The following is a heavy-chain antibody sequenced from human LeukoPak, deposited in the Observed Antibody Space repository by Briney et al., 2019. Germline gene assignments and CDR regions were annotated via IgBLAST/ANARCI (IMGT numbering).Heavy chain of an antibody. D-gene: IGHD1-26*01. CDR2: IYYSGST. CDR1: GGSISSGDYY. J-gene: IGHJ5*02. CDR3: ARSGSYPVGSDP. Sequence: SQTLSLTCTVSGGSISSGDYYWSWIRQPPGKGLEWIGYIYYSGSTYYNPSLKSRVTISVDTSKNQFSLKLSSVTAADTAVYYCARSGSYPVGSDPWGQGTLVTVSS. V-gene: IGHV4-30-4*01.